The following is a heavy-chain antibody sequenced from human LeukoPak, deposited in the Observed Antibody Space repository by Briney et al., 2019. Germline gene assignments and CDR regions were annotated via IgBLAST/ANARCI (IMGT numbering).Heavy chain of an antibody. CDR1: GLTFSNYG. CDR3: AKDTGVKWASLYARLIY. CDR2: IRYDGSNK. Sequence: GGSLRLSCAASGLTFSNYGIHWVRQAPSKGLEWVSFIRYDGSNKYYADSVKGRFTISRDNSKSTLYLQMNSLRAEDTAVYYCAKDTGVKWASLYARLIYWGQGTLVTVSS. V-gene: IGHV3-30*02. J-gene: IGHJ4*02. D-gene: IGHD3-16*01.